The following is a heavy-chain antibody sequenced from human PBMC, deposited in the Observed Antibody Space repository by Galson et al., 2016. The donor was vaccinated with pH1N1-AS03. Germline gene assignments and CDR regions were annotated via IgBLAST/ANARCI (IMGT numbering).Heavy chain of an antibody. D-gene: IGHD4-17*01. V-gene: IGHV1-18*01. CDR2: ISAYSGNT. J-gene: IGHJ4*02. CDR1: GYTFTNFG. CDR3: ARDLRSDFGNSFVAGVQFGRY. Sequence: SCKASGYTFTNFGIIWVRQAPGQGLEWLGWISAYSGNTDYAQSLQGRVSMTTDPSTSTAYMELTSLTSADTAIYYCARDLRSDFGNSFVAGVQFGRYWGQGTLVTVSS.